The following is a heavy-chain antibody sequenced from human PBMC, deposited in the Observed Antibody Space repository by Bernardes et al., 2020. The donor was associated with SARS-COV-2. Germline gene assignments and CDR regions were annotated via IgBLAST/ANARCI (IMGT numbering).Heavy chain of an antibody. CDR1: GFTFSSYG. J-gene: IGHJ5*02. CDR2: ISYDGSNK. CDR3: AKATVGDP. Sequence: GGSLRLSCAASGFTFSSYGMHWVRQAPGKGLEWVAVISYDGSNKYYADSVKGRFTISRDNSKNTLYLQMNSLRAEDTAVYYCAKATVGDPWGQGTLVTVSS. V-gene: IGHV3-30*18.